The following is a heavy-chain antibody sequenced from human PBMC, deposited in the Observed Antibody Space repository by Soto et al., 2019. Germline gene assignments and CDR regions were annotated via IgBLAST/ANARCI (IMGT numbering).Heavy chain of an antibody. V-gene: IGHV3-7*04. CDR1: RFTFSNFW. CDR2: INRDEAEK. J-gene: IGHJ4*02. D-gene: IGHD3-10*01. Sequence: GGSLRLSCTVSRFTFSNFWVGWIRQPPGKGLEWVANINRDEAEKYYVDSVKGRFTISRDNAKNSLYLQMNSLRAEDTAMYYCARLYHYGPDNWGQGTLVTVSS. CDR3: ARLYHYGPDN.